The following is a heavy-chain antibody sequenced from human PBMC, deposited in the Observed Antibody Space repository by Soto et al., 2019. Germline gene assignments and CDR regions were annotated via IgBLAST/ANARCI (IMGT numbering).Heavy chain of an antibody. CDR3: AGGTGLYYYYGMDV. V-gene: IGHV1-69*06. Sequence: SVKVSCKASVGTFSSYAISWVRQAPGQGLEWMGGIIPIFGTANYAQKFQGRVTITADKSTSTACMELSSLRSEDTAVYYCAGGTGLYYYYGMDVWGQGTTVTVSS. D-gene: IGHD1-1*01. CDR1: VGTFSSYA. J-gene: IGHJ6*02. CDR2: IIPIFGTA.